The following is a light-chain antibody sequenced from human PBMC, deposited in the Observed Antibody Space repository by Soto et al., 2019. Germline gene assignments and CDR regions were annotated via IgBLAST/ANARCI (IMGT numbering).Light chain of an antibody. J-gene: IGLJ1*01. CDR2: EVS. V-gene: IGLV2-8*01. CDR3: SSDVGSGIYV. Sequence: QSVLTQPPSASGSPGQSVTISCTGTSSDVGGYNFVSWYQQHPGKSPKLMIYEVSKRPSGVPDRFSGSKSGNTASLTVSGLQAEDDADYYCSSDVGSGIYVFGTGTKLTVL. CDR1: SSDVGGYNF.